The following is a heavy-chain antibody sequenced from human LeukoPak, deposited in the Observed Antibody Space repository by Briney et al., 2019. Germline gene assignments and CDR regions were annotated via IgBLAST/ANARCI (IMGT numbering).Heavy chain of an antibody. J-gene: IGHJ4*01. CDR1: GVYFSSSGCY. D-gene: IGHD3-10*01. CDR2: IFYTGNT. V-gene: IGHV4-39*01. Sequence: PSEIRSLTCSVSGVYFSSSGCYWGWIRQPPGKGLEWIGSIFYTGNTYYNPSLKSRITISADTSKNQFSLELRFVTAADTAVYYCARLGASLESDSGSFPDYWGQGTLVTLYS. CDR3: ARLGASLESDSGSFPDY.